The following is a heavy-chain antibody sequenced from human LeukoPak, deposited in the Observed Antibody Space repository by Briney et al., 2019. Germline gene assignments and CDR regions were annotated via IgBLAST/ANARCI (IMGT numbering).Heavy chain of an antibody. CDR1: GYSISSGYY. J-gene: IGHJ4*02. CDR3: ARSPEKVYYCGSGSPVPTTFDY. V-gene: IGHV4-38-2*01. CDR2: IYHSGST. D-gene: IGHD3-10*01. Sequence: SENLSRTCAISGYSISSGYYWGWIRQPPGKGLEWIGSIYHSGSTYYNPSLKSRVTISVDTSKNQFSLKLSSVTAADTAVYYCARSPEKVYYCGSGSPVPTTFDYWGQGTLVTVSS.